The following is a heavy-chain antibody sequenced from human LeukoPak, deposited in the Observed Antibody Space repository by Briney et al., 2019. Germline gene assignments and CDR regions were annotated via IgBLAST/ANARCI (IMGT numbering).Heavy chain of an antibody. CDR3: AREGGSGSFYRGYFDY. J-gene: IGHJ4*02. Sequence: GGSLRLSCAASGFTFSSYEMNWVRQAPGKGLEWVSYISSSGNTKYYADSVKGRFIISRDNAKNSLYLQMNSLRAEDTAVYFCAREGGSGSFYRGYFDYWGQGTLVTVSS. CDR1: GFTFSSYE. CDR2: ISSSGNTK. V-gene: IGHV3-48*03. D-gene: IGHD3-10*01.